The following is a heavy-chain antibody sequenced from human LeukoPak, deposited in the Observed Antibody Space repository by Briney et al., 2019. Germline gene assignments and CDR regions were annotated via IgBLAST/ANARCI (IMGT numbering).Heavy chain of an antibody. J-gene: IGHJ6*02. Sequence: ASVTVSCTASGYTFTSYYMHWVRQAPGQGLEWMGIINPSGGSTSYTQKFQGRVTMTRDTSTNTVYMELSSLRSEDTAVYYCVRENRNSDYYYGMDVWGQGTTVTVSS. CDR3: VRENRNSDYYYGMDV. CDR2: INPSGGST. D-gene: IGHD1-7*01. V-gene: IGHV1-46*01. CDR1: GYTFTSYY.